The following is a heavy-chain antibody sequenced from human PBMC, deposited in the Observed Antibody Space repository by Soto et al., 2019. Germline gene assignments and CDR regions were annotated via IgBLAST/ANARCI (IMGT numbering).Heavy chain of an antibody. D-gene: IGHD3-22*01. CDR1: GFMFDNYA. V-gene: IGHV3-23*01. J-gene: IGHJ4*02. Sequence: EVKLLESGGGLVPPGASARLSCITSGFMFDNYAMSWVRQSPGRGLERVAAISGSGHGTVYTQSVQGRFIISRDKSKKTLFLQMNNLRDEDTAVYYCAKGRYFDTSGGCANYWGLGTLVSVSA. CDR2: ISGSGHGT. CDR3: AKGRYFDTSGGCANY.